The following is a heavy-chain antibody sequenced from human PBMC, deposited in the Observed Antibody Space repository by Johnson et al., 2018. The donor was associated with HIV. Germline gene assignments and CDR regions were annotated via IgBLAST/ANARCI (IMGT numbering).Heavy chain of an antibody. J-gene: IGHJ3*02. CDR1: GFTVGSNS. CDR2: IYSGGST. Sequence: VQLVESGGGLIQPGGSLRLSCAASGFTVGSNSMTWVRHAPGKGLEWVSLIYSGGSTYYADSVKGRFTISRDNSKNTLHLQMSSLRPEDTAVYYCARVRVGAFDIWGQGTMVTVSS. CDR3: ARVRVGAFDI. D-gene: IGHD1-26*01. V-gene: IGHV3-66*03.